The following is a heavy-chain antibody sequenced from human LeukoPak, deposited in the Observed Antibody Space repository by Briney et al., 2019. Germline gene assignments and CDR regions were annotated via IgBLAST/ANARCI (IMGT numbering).Heavy chain of an antibody. Sequence: ASVKVSCKASGYTFNNYGISWVRQAPGQGLEWMGIINPSGGSTSYAQKFQGRVTMTRDTSTSTVYMELSSLRSEDTAVYYCARDGPIVTSSTRYFDLWGRGTLVTVSS. CDR2: INPSGGST. V-gene: IGHV1-46*02. J-gene: IGHJ2*01. CDR1: GYTFNNYG. CDR3: ARDGPIVTSSTRYFDL. D-gene: IGHD2-2*01.